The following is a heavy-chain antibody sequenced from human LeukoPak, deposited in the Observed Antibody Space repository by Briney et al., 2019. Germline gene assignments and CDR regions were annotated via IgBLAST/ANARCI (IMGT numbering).Heavy chain of an antibody. V-gene: IGHV3-7*03. CDR2: IKQNGSEK. CDR1: GFTFSNYW. CDR3: VGGLIAASGN. D-gene: IGHD2-15*01. Sequence: GGSLRLSCAASGFTFSNYWMHWVRQAPGKGLEWMANIKQNGSEKYYVDAVKGRFTISRDNLKNSVYLQMNSLRVEDTAMYYCVGGLIAASGNWGQGTLVTVSS. J-gene: IGHJ4*02.